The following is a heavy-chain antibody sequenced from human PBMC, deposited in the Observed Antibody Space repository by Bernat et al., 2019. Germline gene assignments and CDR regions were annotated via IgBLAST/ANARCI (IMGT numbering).Heavy chain of an antibody. CDR3: ASVFGGNSAYWYFDL. CDR1: GGSISSYY. Sequence: QMQLQESGPGLVKPSETLSLTCTVSGGSISSYYWSWIRQPPGKGLEWIGYIYYSGSTNYNPSLKSRVTISVDTSKNQFSLKLTSVTAADTAVYYCASVFGGNSAYWYFDLWGRGTLVTVSS. V-gene: IGHV4-59*01. CDR2: IYYSGST. D-gene: IGHD4-23*01. J-gene: IGHJ2*01.